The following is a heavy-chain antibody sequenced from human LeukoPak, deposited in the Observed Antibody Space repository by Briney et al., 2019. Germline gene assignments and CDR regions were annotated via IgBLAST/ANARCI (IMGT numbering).Heavy chain of an antibody. CDR2: ISSSSSYI. J-gene: IGHJ4*02. V-gene: IGHV3-21*01. D-gene: IGHD2-2*01. CDR1: GFTFSSYS. CDR3: ARRCSSTSCFDH. Sequence: PGGSLRLSCAASGFTFSSYSMNWVRQAPGKGLEWVSSISSSSSYIYYADSVKGRFTISRDNAKNSLYLQMNSLRAEDTAVYYCARRCSSTSCFDHWGQGTLVTVSS.